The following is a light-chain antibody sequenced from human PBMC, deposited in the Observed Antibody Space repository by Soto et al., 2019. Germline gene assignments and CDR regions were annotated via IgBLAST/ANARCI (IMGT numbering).Light chain of an antibody. CDR1: NIGGKS. V-gene: IGLV3-21*02. CDR3: HVWDSSSDHYV. J-gene: IGLJ1*01. CDR2: DDS. Sequence: SYHLTEPPSVSMAPGQTARITCGGNNIGGKSVHWYQQKPGQAPVLVVYDDSDRPSGIPDRFSGSNSGDTATLTIRRVEAGDEADYYCHVWDSSSDHYVVGTGTKV.